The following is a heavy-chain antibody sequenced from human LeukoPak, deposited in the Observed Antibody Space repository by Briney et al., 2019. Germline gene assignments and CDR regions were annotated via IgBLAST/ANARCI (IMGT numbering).Heavy chain of an antibody. D-gene: IGHD3-22*01. CDR2: ISWNSGSI. J-gene: IGHJ4*02. Sequence: GGSLRLSCAASGFTFDDYVMHWVRQAPGKGLEWVSDISWNSGSIGYADSVKGRFTISRDNAKNSLYLQMNSLRAEDTASYYCAKDFFYDSSGYQDYWGQGALVTVSS. V-gene: IGHV3-9*01. CDR3: AKDFFYDSSGYQDY. CDR1: GFTFDDYV.